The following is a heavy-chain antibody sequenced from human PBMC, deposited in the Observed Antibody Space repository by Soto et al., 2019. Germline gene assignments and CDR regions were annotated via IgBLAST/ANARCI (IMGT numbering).Heavy chain of an antibody. Sequence: QVQLVQSGAEVKKPGASLTVSCKASGYTFTSHALHWVRQAPGQGLEWMGWINTGNGNTKYSQRFQGRVTIIRDTSATTVYMDLRSPTSEDTAVYYCARGSSDWFPYFDFWGQGTLVTVSS. CDR1: GYTFTSHA. J-gene: IGHJ4*02. D-gene: IGHD3-9*01. V-gene: IGHV1-3*04. CDR2: INTGNGNT. CDR3: ARGSSDWFPYFDF.